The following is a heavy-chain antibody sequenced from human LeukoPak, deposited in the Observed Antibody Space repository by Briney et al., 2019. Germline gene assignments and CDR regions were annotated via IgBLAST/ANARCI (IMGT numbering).Heavy chain of an antibody. CDR3: ARGGYYYDSSGYDY. CDR2: ISYDGSNK. D-gene: IGHD3-22*01. CDR1: GFTFSTYW. V-gene: IGHV3-30*03. Sequence: GGSLRLSCAASGFTFSTYWMSWVRQAPGKGLEWVAVISYDGSNKYYADSVKGRFTISRDNSKNTLYLQMNSLRAEDTAVYYCARGGYYYDSSGYDYWGQGTLVTVSS. J-gene: IGHJ4*02.